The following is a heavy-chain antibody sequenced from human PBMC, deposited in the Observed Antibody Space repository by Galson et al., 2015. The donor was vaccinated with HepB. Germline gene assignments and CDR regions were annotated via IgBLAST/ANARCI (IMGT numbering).Heavy chain of an antibody. V-gene: IGHV3-7*01. D-gene: IGHD3-3*01. Sequence: SLRLSCAASRFTFSSYWMSWVRQAPGKGLEWVANIKQDGSEKYYVDSVKGRFTISRDNAKNSLYLQMNSLRAEDTAVYYCARGEVIFGAWWGQGTLVTVSS. CDR3: ARGEVIFGAW. CDR1: RFTFSSYW. CDR2: IKQDGSEK. J-gene: IGHJ4*02.